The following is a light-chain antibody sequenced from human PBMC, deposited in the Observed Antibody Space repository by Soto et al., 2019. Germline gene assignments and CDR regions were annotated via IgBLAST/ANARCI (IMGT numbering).Light chain of an antibody. CDR2: GNN. CDR1: SSNIGAGYD. J-gene: IGLJ2*01. Sequence: QSVLTQPPSVSGAPGQRVTISCTGSSSNIGAGYDVHWYQQLPGTAPKPLIYGNNNRPSGVPDRFSGSKSGTSASLAIIGLQAEDEADYYCQSYDSSLSGYVVFGGGTKLTVL. V-gene: IGLV1-40*01. CDR3: QSYDSSLSGYVV.